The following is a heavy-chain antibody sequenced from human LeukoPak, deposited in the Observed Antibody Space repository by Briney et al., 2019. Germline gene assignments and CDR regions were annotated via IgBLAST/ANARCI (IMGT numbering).Heavy chain of an antibody. J-gene: IGHJ4*02. D-gene: IGHD6-13*01. CDR2: IRGDGTTK. CDR3: AKSDSSSCLDY. V-gene: IGHV3-48*03. CDR1: GLTFSGFE. Sequence: GGSLRLSCVGSGLTFSGFEMNWVRQAPGKGLEWVSHIRGDGTTKSYADSVKGRFTISRDNAKNSLYLQMNSLRAEDTAVYYCAKSDSSSCLDYWGQGTLVTVSS.